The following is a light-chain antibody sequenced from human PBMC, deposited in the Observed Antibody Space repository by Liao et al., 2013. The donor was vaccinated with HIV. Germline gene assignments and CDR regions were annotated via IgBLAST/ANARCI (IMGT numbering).Light chain of an antibody. CDR2: KSS. CDR3: QSTDSSGAWV. J-gene: IGLJ3*02. V-gene: IGLV3-25*03. Sequence: SYELIQPPSVSVSPGQTARITCSGDALSRKYAYWYKQKPGQAPVLVIYKSSERPSGIPERLSGSRSGTTVTLTISGAQAGDEADYYCQSTDSSGAWVFGGGTKLTVL. CDR1: ALSRKY.